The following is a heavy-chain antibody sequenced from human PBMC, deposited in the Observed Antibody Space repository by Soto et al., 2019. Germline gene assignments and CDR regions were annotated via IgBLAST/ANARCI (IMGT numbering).Heavy chain of an antibody. CDR3: ARDRDYYDSSGSPSPYYYYGMDV. D-gene: IGHD3-22*01. V-gene: IGHV1-46*01. CDR1: GYTFTSYY. J-gene: IGHJ6*02. Sequence: ASVKVSCKASGYTFTSYYMHWVRQAPGQGLEWMGIINPSGGSTSYAQKFQGRVTMTRDTSTSTVYMELSSLRPEDTAVYYCARDRDYYDSSGSPSPYYYYGMDVWGQGTTVTVSS. CDR2: INPSGGST.